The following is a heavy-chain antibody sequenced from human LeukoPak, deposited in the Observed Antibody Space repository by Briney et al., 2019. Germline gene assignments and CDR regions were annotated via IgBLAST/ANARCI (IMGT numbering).Heavy chain of an antibody. CDR3: VRSPQLDP. CDR1: GGSIGSYY. J-gene: IGHJ5*02. D-gene: IGHD6-13*01. Sequence: SETLSLTCTVSGGSIGSYYWSWVRQPPGKGLEWIGYIQDSVTSYTDNPSLQSRVTISVDTSKNQFSLTVTSVTAADTAAYYCVRSPQLDPWGQGILVTVSS. CDR2: IQDSVTSY. V-gene: IGHV4-59*01.